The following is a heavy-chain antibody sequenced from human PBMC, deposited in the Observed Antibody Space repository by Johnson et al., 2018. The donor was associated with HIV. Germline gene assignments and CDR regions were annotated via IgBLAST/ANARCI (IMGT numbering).Heavy chain of an antibody. CDR3: ARDLQNSGWSNGFDF. V-gene: IGHV3-66*01. CDR1: GFSVSSKY. Sequence: EVQLVESGGGLVQPGGSLRLSSAASGFSVSSKYMSCVRQAPGKGLEWVSVIYSGGSTFYLDSVRDRFTISLDTSLNTLFLQMNSLRAKETALYYCARDLQNSGWSNGFDFGGQGTIVTVSS. D-gene: IGHD6-19*01. CDR2: IYSGGST. J-gene: IGHJ3*01.